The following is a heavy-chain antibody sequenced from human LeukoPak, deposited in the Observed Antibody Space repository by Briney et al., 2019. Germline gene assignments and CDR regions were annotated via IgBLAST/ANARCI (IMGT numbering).Heavy chain of an antibody. CDR2: ISGSGVST. J-gene: IGHJ3*02. CDR1: GFSFHSYA. D-gene: IGHD4-17*01. V-gene: IGHV3-23*01. Sequence: PGGSLRISCAASGFSFHSYAMSWVRQAPGEGLEWVAGISGSGVSTYYADSVKGRFTISRDNSKNTLYVHMNSLRAEDTAVYYCAKIIAYGVLDACDIWGQGTMVTVSS. CDR3: AKIIAYGVLDACDI.